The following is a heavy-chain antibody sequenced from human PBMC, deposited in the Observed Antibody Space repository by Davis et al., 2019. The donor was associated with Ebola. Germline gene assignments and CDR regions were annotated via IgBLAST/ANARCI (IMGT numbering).Heavy chain of an antibody. CDR1: GYTFSNYG. D-gene: IGHD1-1*01. V-gene: IGHV1-18*04. Sequence: AASVKVSCKASGYTFSNYGISWVRQAPGQGLEWMGWISAYNGNTNYAQKLQGRVTMTTDTSTSTAYMELRSLRSDDTAVYYCARAQFPTTSDHWGQGTLVTVSS. J-gene: IGHJ4*02. CDR2: ISAYNGNT. CDR3: ARAQFPTTSDH.